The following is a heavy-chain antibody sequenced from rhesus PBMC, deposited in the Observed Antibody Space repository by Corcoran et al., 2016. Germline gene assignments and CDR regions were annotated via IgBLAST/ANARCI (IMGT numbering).Heavy chain of an antibody. Sequence: EVQLVESGGGVVQPGGSLRLSCAASGFTFDDYAVGWVRQAPGKGLEWVSDISWNSVSTGYADSGKGRFTISRDNAKNSLYLQMNRLRAEDTALYYCARVGTVSASGGGLDSWGQGVVVTVSS. V-gene: IGHV3-78*01. CDR2: ISWNSVST. D-gene: IGHD5-24*01. CDR3: ARVGTVSASGGGLDS. J-gene: IGHJ6*01. CDR1: GFTFDDYA.